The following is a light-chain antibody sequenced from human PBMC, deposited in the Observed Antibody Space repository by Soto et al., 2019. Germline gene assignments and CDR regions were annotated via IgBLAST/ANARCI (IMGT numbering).Light chain of an antibody. CDR1: SSNIGAGYD. Sequence: QSVLTQPPSVSGAPGQTVTISCTGSSSNIGAGYDVHWYRQLPGTAPKVLIYSNTNRPSGVPDRFSGSKAGTSASLAITGLQAEDEADYYCQSYDRRLSGSQVFGGGTKLTVL. J-gene: IGLJ2*01. CDR3: QSYDRRLSGSQV. V-gene: IGLV1-40*01. CDR2: SNT.